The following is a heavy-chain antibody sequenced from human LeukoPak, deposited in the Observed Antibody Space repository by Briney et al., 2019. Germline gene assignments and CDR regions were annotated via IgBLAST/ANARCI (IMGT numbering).Heavy chain of an antibody. Sequence: PGGSLRLSCAASGFTFSSYGMHWVRQAPGKGLEWVAYIQYDGSNEQYADSVKGRFSISRDSSKNILYLQMNSLRAEDTAVYYCASWKVVVSNGGSDIWGQGTMVTVSS. V-gene: IGHV3-30*02. CDR2: IQYDGSNE. CDR3: ASWKVVVSNGGSDI. J-gene: IGHJ3*02. D-gene: IGHD3-22*01. CDR1: GFTFSSYG.